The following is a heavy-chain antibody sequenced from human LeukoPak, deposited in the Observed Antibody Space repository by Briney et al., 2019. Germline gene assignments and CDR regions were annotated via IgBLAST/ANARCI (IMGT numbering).Heavy chain of an antibody. D-gene: IGHD1-26*01. CDR1: GFTFSSYA. CDR3: AKGNWGERLDWYFDL. CDR2: ISGSGAGT. Sequence: GGSLRLSCAAYGFTFSSYAMSWVRQAPGKGLEWVSAISGSGAGTYYADSVKGRFTISRDNSKNTLYLQMNSLRAEDTAVYYCAKGNWGERLDWYFDLWGRGTLVTVSS. V-gene: IGHV3-23*01. J-gene: IGHJ2*01.